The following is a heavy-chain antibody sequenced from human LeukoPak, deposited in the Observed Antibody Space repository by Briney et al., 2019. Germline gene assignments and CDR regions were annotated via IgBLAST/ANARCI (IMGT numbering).Heavy chain of an antibody. Sequence: ASVKVSCKASGYTFTSYGISWVRQAPGQGLEWMGWISAYNGNTNYAQKLQGRVTMTTDTSTSTAYMELRSLRSDDTAVYYCARDKGDYDFWSGYYTDNWFDPWGQGTLVTVSS. V-gene: IGHV1-18*01. J-gene: IGHJ5*02. CDR3: ARDKGDYDFWSGYYTDNWFDP. D-gene: IGHD3-3*01. CDR1: GYTFTSYG. CDR2: ISAYNGNT.